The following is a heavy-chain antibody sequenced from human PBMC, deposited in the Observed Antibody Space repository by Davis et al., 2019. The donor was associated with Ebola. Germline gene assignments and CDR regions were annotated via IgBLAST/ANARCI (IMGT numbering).Heavy chain of an antibody. CDR2: IYQSGST. CDR3: ARFPVLLWFRESRYGMDV. J-gene: IGHJ6*02. Sequence: MPSETLSLTCAVYGGSFSGYYWSWIRQSPGKGLEWIGEIYQSGSTNYSPSLKSRVTISVDTSKNQFSLKLSSVTAADTAVYYCARFPVLLWFRESRYGMDVWGQGTTVTVSS. V-gene: IGHV4-34*01. CDR1: GGSFSGYY. D-gene: IGHD3-10*01.